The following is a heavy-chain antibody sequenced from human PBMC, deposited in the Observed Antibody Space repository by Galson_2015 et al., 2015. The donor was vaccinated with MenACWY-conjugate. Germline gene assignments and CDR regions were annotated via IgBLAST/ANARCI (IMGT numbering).Heavy chain of an antibody. CDR1: GFTFSDYY. D-gene: IGHD3-16*02. Sequence: SLRLSCAASGFTFSDYYMSWIRQAPGKGLEWVSYISSSSSYTNYADSVKGRFTISRDNANNSLYLQMSSLRAEDTAVYYCVRDLLSWESYGFQCDYWDQGTLVTVSS. V-gene: IGHV3-11*05. CDR3: VRDLLSWESYGFQCDY. CDR2: ISSSSSYT. J-gene: IGHJ4*02.